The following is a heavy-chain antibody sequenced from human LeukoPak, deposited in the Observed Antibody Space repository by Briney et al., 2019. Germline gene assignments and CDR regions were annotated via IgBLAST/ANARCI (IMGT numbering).Heavy chain of an antibody. Sequence: GASVKVFCTASGYRFTSYGITWVRQAPGQGLEWMGWISAYNGNTNYAQKLQGRVTLTTDTSTSTAYMELRSLRSDDTAVYYCAREGYCSGGTCYSTMNWFDPWGQGTLGTVSS. D-gene: IGHD2-15*01. CDR2: ISAYNGNT. CDR1: GYRFTSYG. J-gene: IGHJ5*02. CDR3: AREGYCSGGTCYSTMNWFDP. V-gene: IGHV1-18*01.